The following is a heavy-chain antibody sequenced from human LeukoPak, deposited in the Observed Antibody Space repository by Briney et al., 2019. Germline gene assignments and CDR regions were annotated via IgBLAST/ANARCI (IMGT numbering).Heavy chain of an antibody. J-gene: IGHJ4*02. Sequence: PSETLSLTCTVSGGSISSSSYYWGWIRQPPGKGLEWIGSIYYSGSTYYNPSLKSRVTISVDTSKNQFSLKLSSVTAADTAVYYCARQESGVSSGWYELDYWGQGTLVTVSS. CDR2: IYYSGST. D-gene: IGHD6-19*01. CDR3: ARQESGVSSGWYELDY. V-gene: IGHV4-39*01. CDR1: GGSISSSSYY.